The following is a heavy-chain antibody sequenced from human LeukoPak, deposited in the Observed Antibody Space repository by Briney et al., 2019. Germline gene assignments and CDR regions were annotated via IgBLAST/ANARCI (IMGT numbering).Heavy chain of an antibody. D-gene: IGHD3-3*01. V-gene: IGHV1-8*01. CDR2: MNPNSGNT. J-gene: IGHJ3*02. CDR1: GYTFTSYD. Sequence: ASVKVSCKASGYTFTSYDINWVRQATGQGLEWMGWMNPNSGNTGYAQKFQGRVTMTRNTSISPAYMELSSLRSEDTAVYYCARGPYYDFWSGYYDAFDIWGQGTVVTVSS. CDR3: ARGPYYDFWSGYYDAFDI.